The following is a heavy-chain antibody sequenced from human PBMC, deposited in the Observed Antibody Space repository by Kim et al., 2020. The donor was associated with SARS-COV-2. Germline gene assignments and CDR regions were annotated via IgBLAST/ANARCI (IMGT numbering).Heavy chain of an antibody. J-gene: IGHJ4*02. V-gene: IGHV4-59*01. Sequence: SETLSLTCTVSGGSISSYYWSWIRQPPGKGLEWIGYIYNSGSTNYNPSLKSRVTISVDTSKNQLSLKLSSVTAADTAVYYCARLYYGSGNSYYFDYWGQGTLVTVSS. D-gene: IGHD3-10*01. CDR3: ARLYYGSGNSYYFDY. CDR2: IYNSGST. CDR1: GGSISSYY.